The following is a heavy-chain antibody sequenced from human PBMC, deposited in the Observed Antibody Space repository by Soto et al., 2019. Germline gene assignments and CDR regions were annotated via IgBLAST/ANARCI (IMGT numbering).Heavy chain of an antibody. CDR1: GYTFTSYA. V-gene: IGHV1-3*01. J-gene: IGHJ6*02. D-gene: IGHD3-10*01. CDR3: ARGITMVYYYGMDV. CDR2: INAGNGNT. Sequence: ASVKVSCKASGYTFTSYAMHWVRQASGQRLEWMGWINAGNGNTKYSQKFQGRVTITRDTSASTAYMELSSLRSEDTAVYYCARGITMVYYYGMDVWGQGTTVTVSS.